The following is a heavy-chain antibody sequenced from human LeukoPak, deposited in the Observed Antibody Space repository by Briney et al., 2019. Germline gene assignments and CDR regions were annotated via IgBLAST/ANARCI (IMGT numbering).Heavy chain of an antibody. CDR1: RFTFSSSA. D-gene: IGHD1-26*01. J-gene: IGHJ4*02. CDR2: ISNSGGDT. CDR3: AKGGSYAPLDS. V-gene: IGHV3-23*01. Sequence: GGSLRLSCAASRFTFSSSAMTWVRQAPGKGLEWVSAISNSGGDTIYTDSVKGRFTISRDNSKNTLYLQMNSLRAEDSAVYYCAKGGSYAPLDSWGQGTLVIVSS.